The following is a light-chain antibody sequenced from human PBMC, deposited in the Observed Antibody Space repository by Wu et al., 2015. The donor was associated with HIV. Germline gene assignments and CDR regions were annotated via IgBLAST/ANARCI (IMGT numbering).Light chain of an antibody. Sequence: IVMTQSPAILSVSPGESATLSCRASQSLGTNLAWYQHKPGQAPRLLIYSASTRATDIPVRFSGSGSGTEFTLTISSPQSEDFAVYYCQQYKNWIRTFGQGTKVEIK. CDR2: SAS. J-gene: IGKJ1*01. V-gene: IGKV3-15*01. CDR1: QSLGTN. CDR3: QQYKNWIRT.